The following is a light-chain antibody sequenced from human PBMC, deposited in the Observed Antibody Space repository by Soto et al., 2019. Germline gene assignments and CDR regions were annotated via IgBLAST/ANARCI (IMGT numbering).Light chain of an antibody. Sequence: QSALTQPASGSGSPGPAITISCTGTSSDVGNYIFVSWYRQHPGKAPQLMIYDINNRPSGVSNRFSGSKSGNTASLTISGLQAEDEADYYCVSYTTRASDVFGTGTKLTVL. CDR3: VSYTTRASDV. J-gene: IGLJ1*01. CDR1: SSDVGNYIF. V-gene: IGLV2-14*01. CDR2: DIN.